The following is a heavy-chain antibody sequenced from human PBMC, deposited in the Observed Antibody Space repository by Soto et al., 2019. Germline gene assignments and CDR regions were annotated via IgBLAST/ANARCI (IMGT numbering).Heavy chain of an antibody. Sequence: QVQLVQSGAEVKKPGSSVKVSCKTSGGDFSSYSMNWVRQAPGQGPEWMGGIIPMFGTPNYAPRFQGRVTIAADESTTKVYMELSSLTSEDTAVYYCARDLGPSFYYDSDGPLNPFDIWGQGTMVTVSS. D-gene: IGHD3-22*01. CDR1: GGDFSSYS. V-gene: IGHV1-69*01. CDR2: IIPMFGTP. J-gene: IGHJ3*02. CDR3: ARDLGPSFYYDSDGPLNPFDI.